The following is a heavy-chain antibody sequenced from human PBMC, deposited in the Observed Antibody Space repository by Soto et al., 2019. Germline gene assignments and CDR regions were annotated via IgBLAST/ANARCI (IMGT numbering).Heavy chain of an antibody. D-gene: IGHD4-4*01. J-gene: IGHJ6*02. CDR1: PGSVTGYY. V-gene: IGHV4-59*02. CDR2: IYYAGTT. Sequence: SQTLSLTCTVSPGSVTGYYWSWIRQPPGRGLERIRYIYYAGTTLYTPSLNSRVSISVDRSKIQFSLELEAVTAADTAVYYCARHDAVPTWQDGIGVWGQGTTGTVSS. CDR3: ARHDAVPTWQDGIGV.